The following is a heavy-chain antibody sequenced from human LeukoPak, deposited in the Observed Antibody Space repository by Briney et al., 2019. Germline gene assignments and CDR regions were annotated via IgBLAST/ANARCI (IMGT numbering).Heavy chain of an antibody. D-gene: IGHD3-10*01. V-gene: IGHV5-51*01. CDR2: IYPGASDT. CDR3: ARSLMVNWFDP. CDR1: GYSFTSYW. Sequence: GESLKISCKGSGYSFTSYWVGWVRQMPGKGLEWMGIIYPGASDTRYSPSFQGQVTISADKSISTAYLQWSSLRASDTAMYYCARSLMVNWFDPWGQGTLVTVSS. J-gene: IGHJ5*02.